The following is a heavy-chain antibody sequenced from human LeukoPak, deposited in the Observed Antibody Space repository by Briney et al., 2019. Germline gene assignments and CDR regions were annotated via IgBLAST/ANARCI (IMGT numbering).Heavy chain of an antibody. Sequence: GASVKVSCKXSGGTFSSYAISWVRQAPGQGLEWMGRINPNSGGTNYSQKFQGRVTMTRDTSISTAYMELSRLRSDDTAVYYCARGGLRYYDSSGYQVYYWGQGTLVTVSS. CDR2: INPNSGGT. V-gene: IGHV1-2*06. CDR3: ARGGLRYYDSSGYQVYY. D-gene: IGHD3-22*01. CDR1: GGTFSSYA. J-gene: IGHJ4*02.